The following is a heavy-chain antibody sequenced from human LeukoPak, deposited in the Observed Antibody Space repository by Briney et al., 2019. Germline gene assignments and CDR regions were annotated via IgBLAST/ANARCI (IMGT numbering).Heavy chain of an antibody. CDR2: ISSRGSPI. Sequence: GGSLRLSCAASGFTFSDYYMNWIRQAPGKGLEGVSYISSRGSPIYYGDAVKGRFTISRDKAKNSLYLPMNSLRAEHTAVYYCARGRLYGPDSWGQGNLVTVSS. D-gene: IGHD4-17*01. V-gene: IGHV3-11*04. CDR3: ARGRLYGPDS. CDR1: GFTFSDYY. J-gene: IGHJ4*02.